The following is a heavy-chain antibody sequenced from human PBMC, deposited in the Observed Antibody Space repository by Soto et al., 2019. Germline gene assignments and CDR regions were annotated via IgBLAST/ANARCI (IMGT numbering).Heavy chain of an antibody. CDR1: GFTFSSYG. Sequence: QVQLVESGGGVVQPGGSLRLSCAASGFTFSSYGMHWVRQAPGKGLEWVAGIWYDGGEKYYADSVKGRFTISRDNSKNTLSLQMNNLSAEDTAVYYCARYVSSRYNNWIDPWGQGTLVTVSS. CDR2: IWYDGGEK. D-gene: IGHD6-13*01. V-gene: IGHV3-33*01. J-gene: IGHJ5*02. CDR3: ARYVSSRYNNWIDP.